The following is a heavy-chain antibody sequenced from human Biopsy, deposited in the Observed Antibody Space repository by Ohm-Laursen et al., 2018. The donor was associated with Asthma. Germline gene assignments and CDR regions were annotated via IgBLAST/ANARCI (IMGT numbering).Heavy chain of an antibody. V-gene: IGHV3-15*01. CDR3: TTDALLYSSADY. CDR2: IKSKTDGGTT. J-gene: IGHJ4*02. CDR1: GFTFSNAW. D-gene: IGHD2-8*01. Sequence: SLRLSCAASGFTFSNAWMSRVRQAPGKGLEWVGRIKSKTDGGTTDYAAPVKGRFTISRDDSKNTLYLQMNSLKTEDTAVYYCTTDALLYSSADYWGQGTLVTVSS.